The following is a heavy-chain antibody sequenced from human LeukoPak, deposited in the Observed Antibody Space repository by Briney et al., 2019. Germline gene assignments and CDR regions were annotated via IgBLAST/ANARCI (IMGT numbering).Heavy chain of an antibody. CDR1: GFTFSSYS. J-gene: IGHJ4*02. CDR2: ISSSSSTI. Sequence: GGSLRLSCAASGFTFSSYSINCVRHAPGKGLEGVSYISSSSSTIYYADSVKGRFTISRDNAKNSLYLQMNSLRDEDTAVYYCARDEFGSSSYDYWGQGTLVTVSS. D-gene: IGHD6-6*01. CDR3: ARDEFGSSSYDY. V-gene: IGHV3-48*02.